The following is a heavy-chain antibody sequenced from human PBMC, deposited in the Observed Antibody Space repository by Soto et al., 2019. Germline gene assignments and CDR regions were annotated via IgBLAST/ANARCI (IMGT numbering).Heavy chain of an antibody. Sequence: EVQLVESGGGLVKPGGSLRLSCAASGFTFSNAWMSWVRQAPGKGLEWVGRIKSKTDGGTTDYAAPVKGRFTIARDDSKNTLYLQMNSLKTEDTAVYYCTTDGSPGDIVVVPAGTQYYYGMDVWGRGTTVTVSS. CDR3: TTDGSPGDIVVVPAGTQYYYGMDV. D-gene: IGHD2-2*01. CDR2: IKSKTDGGTT. V-gene: IGHV3-15*01. J-gene: IGHJ6*02. CDR1: GFTFSNAW.